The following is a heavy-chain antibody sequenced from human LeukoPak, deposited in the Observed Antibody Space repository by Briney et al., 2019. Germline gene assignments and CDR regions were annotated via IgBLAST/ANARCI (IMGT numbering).Heavy chain of an antibody. CDR3: TREYLTVSYFDY. CDR2: IKKDGSEQ. J-gene: IGHJ4*02. D-gene: IGHD4-11*01. Sequence: GGSLRLSCAASGFPFISYWMSWVRQAPGKGLEWVANIKKDGSEQYNWDSVKGRFTISRDNAKNSLFLQMNSLRGEDTAVYYCTREYLTVSYFDYWGQGTLVTVSS. V-gene: IGHV3-7*05. CDR1: GFPFISYW.